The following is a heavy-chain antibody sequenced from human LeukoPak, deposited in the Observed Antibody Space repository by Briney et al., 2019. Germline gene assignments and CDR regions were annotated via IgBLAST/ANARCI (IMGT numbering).Heavy chain of an antibody. D-gene: IGHD2-8*01. Sequence: GGSLRLSCAASGFTFSNYAMHWVRQALGRGLQWVAVISYDGSDVNCADSVKGRFTISRDNSKSTLYLQLNSLRVEDTAVYYCARDNNGDYWGQGTLVTVSS. CDR3: ARDNNGDY. V-gene: IGHV3-30*04. CDR1: GFTFSNYA. CDR2: ISYDGSDV. J-gene: IGHJ4*02.